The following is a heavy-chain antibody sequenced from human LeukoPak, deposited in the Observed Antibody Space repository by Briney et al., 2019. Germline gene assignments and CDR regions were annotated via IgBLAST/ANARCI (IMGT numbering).Heavy chain of an antibody. J-gene: IGHJ5*02. Sequence: SETLSLTCVVYGGSSSGFYWTWIRQTPGKGLEWIGKINVGGGTNYNPSLKSRVTMSLDTSKNQFSLMLNSVTAADTAVYYCARDKGQYGSGTRGFTWFDPWGQGTLVTVSS. V-gene: IGHV4-34*01. D-gene: IGHD3-10*01. CDR1: GGSSSGFY. CDR2: INVGGGT. CDR3: ARDKGQYGSGTRGFTWFDP.